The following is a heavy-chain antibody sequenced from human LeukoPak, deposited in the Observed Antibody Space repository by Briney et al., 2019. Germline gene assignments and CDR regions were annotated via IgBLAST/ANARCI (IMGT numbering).Heavy chain of an antibody. CDR1: GYTFTSYY. D-gene: IGHD2-21*02. Sequence: ASVKVSCKASGYTFTSYYMHWVRQAPGQGLEWMGIINPSGGSTSYAQKFQGRVTMTRDMSTSTVYMELSSLRSEDTAVYYCAREAPTYCGGDCYWDDAFDLWGQGTMVTVSS. CDR2: INPSGGST. J-gene: IGHJ3*01. V-gene: IGHV1-46*01. CDR3: AREAPTYCGGDCYWDDAFDL.